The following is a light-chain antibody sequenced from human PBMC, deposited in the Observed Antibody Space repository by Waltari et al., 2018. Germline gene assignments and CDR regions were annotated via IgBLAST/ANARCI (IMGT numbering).Light chain of an antibody. CDR2: GAS. CDR1: QTLTSN. V-gene: IGKV3-15*01. J-gene: IGKJ1*01. Sequence: EIVMTQSPATLSVSPGERATLSCRASQTLTSNLAWYQQKPGQAPRLLISGASIRATGIPARFSGSGSGTQFTLTISSLQSEDFATYYCQQYNSYSAFGQGTKVEIK. CDR3: QQYNSYSA.